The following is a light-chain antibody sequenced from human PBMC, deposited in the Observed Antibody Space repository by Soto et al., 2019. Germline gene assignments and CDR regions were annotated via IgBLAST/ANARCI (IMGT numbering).Light chain of an antibody. J-gene: IGKJ5*01. CDR1: QTISSY. Sequence: DIPMTQSPSSLSASVGDRVTITCRASQTISSYLNWYQQKPGKAPNLLIHTASRLQSGVPSRFSGSGSGTNFPLTVSNLQPEDFATYYCQQSFSSPPTFGQGTRLEIK. V-gene: IGKV1-39*01. CDR3: QQSFSSPPT. CDR2: TAS.